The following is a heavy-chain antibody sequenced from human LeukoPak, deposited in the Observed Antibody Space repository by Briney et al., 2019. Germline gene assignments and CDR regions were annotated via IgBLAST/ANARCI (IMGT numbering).Heavy chain of an antibody. J-gene: IGHJ3*02. V-gene: IGHV4-34*01. Sequence: SETLSLTCAVYGGSFSGYYWSWIRQPPGKGLEWIGEINHSGCTNYNPSLKSRVTISVDTSKNQFSLKLSSVTAADTAVYYCARDAKKKQWLVLSPAFDIWGQGTMVTVSS. CDR1: GGSFSGYY. CDR3: ARDAKKKQWLVLSPAFDI. CDR2: INHSGCT. D-gene: IGHD6-19*01.